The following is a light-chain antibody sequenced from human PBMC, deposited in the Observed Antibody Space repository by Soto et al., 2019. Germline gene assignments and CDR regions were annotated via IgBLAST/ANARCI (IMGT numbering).Light chain of an antibody. CDR2: DSP. V-gene: IGKV3-11*01. Sequence: VLTQSPATLSLSPGESAPLSCRARQSIHTSLAWYQQKSGKPPRLVIYDSPLRANGVPDRFGGSRSGTEFTLTINSLEPEDFAVYYCQQRNVWPPITFGQGTRLEIK. J-gene: IGKJ5*01. CDR1: QSIHTS. CDR3: QQRNVWPPIT.